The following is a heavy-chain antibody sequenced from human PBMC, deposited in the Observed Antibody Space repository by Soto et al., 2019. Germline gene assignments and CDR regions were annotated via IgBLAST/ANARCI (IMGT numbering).Heavy chain of an antibody. J-gene: IGHJ5*02. CDR3: ARGGERSWIQLWS. V-gene: IGHV4-59*08. CDR2: IYYSGST. CDR1: GGSISSYY. D-gene: IGHD5-18*01. Sequence: QVQLQESGPGLVKPSETLSLTCTVSGGSISSYYWSWIRQPPGKGLEWIGYIYYSGSTNYNPSLKSRVTISLDPSKTQFSLKLSSVPAADTAVYYCARGGERSWIQLWSWGQGTLVTVSS.